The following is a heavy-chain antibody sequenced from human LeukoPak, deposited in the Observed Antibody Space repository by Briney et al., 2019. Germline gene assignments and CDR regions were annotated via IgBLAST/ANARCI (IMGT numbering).Heavy chain of an antibody. J-gene: IGHJ1*01. D-gene: IGHD2-21*02. CDR1: GGSITSTNY. Sequence: PSGTLSLTCGVSGGSITSTNYWTWVRQPPGKGLEWIGSINYSGSTFQNPSLQSRVTISVDTSKNQFSLKLSSVTAADTAVYYCARSRGVVVTTFAEYFQYWGQGTLVTVSS. V-gene: IGHV4-39*01. CDR2: INYSGST. CDR3: ARSRGVVVTTFAEYFQY.